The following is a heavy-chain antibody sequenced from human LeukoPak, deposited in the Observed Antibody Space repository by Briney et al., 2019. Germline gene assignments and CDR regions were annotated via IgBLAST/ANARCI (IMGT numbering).Heavy chain of an antibody. CDR2: IIPILGIA. D-gene: IGHD2-2*01. CDR3: ARDGGSSTPGGYAFDI. CDR1: GGTFSSYA. Sequence: GASVKVSCKASGGTFSSYAISWVRQAPGQGLEWMGRIIPILGIANYAQKFQGRVTITTDESTSTAYMELSSLRSEDTAVYYCARDGGSSTPGGYAFDIWGQGTMVTVSS. J-gene: IGHJ3*02. V-gene: IGHV1-69*04.